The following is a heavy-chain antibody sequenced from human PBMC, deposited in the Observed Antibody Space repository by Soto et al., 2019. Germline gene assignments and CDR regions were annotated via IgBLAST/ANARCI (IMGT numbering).Heavy chain of an antibody. Sequence: ASVKVSCKASGYTFTSYGISWVRQAPGQGLEWMGWISAYNGNTNYAQKLQGRVTMTTDTSTSTAYMELRSLRSDDTAVYYCARGMPSGGLYYDFWSGYYTVDYWGQGTLVTVSS. CDR1: GYTFTSYG. CDR2: ISAYNGNT. D-gene: IGHD3-3*01. CDR3: ARGMPSGGLYYDFWSGYYTVDY. J-gene: IGHJ4*02. V-gene: IGHV1-18*01.